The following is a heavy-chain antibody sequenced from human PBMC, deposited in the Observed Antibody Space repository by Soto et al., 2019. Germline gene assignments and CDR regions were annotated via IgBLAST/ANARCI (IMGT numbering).Heavy chain of an antibody. CDR3: AKDRSLSYSSSSGHYYYGMDV. V-gene: IGHV3-30*18. Sequence: QVHLVESGGGVVQPGRSLRLSCAASGFTFSSYGMHWVRQAPGKGLEWVAVISYDGSNKYYADSVKGRFTISRDNSKNTLYLQMNSLRAEDTAVYYCAKDRSLSYSSSSGHYYYGMDVWGQGTTVTVSS. D-gene: IGHD6-6*01. CDR2: ISYDGSNK. J-gene: IGHJ6*02. CDR1: GFTFSSYG.